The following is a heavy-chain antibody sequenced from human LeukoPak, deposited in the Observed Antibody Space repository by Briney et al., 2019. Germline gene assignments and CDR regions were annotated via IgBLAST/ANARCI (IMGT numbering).Heavy chain of an antibody. Sequence: ASVKVSCKASGYTFTGYYMHWVRQAPGQGLEWMGIINPSGGSTTYAQKFQGRVTMTRDTSTSTVYMELSSLRSADTAVYYCARSIASAGPDFDYWGQGTLVTVSS. CDR2: INPSGGST. J-gene: IGHJ4*02. CDR3: ARSIASAGPDFDY. D-gene: IGHD6-13*01. CDR1: GYTFTGYY. V-gene: IGHV1-46*01.